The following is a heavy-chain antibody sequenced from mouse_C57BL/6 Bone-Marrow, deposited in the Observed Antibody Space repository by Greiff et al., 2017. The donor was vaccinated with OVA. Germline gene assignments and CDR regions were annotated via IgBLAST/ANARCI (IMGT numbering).Heavy chain of an antibody. CDR2: ISSGGSYT. Sequence: EVQRVESGGDLVKPGGSLKLSCAASGFTFSSYGMSWVRQTPDKRLEWVATISSGGSYTYYPDSVKGRFTISRDNAKNTLYLQMSSLKSEDTAMYYCARYWYFDVWGTGTTVTVSS. CDR3: ARYWYFDV. CDR1: GFTFSSYG. J-gene: IGHJ1*03. V-gene: IGHV5-6*01.